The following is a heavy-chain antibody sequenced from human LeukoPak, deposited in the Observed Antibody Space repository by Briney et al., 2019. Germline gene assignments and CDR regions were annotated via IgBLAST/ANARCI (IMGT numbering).Heavy chain of an antibody. D-gene: IGHD2-2*01. CDR1: GFTFSSYE. Sequence: GGSLRLSCAASGFTFSSYEMNWVRQAPGKGLEWVSYISSSGSTIYYADSVKGRFTISRDNAKNSLYLQMNSLRAEDTVVYYCATNGYIVVVPAAMESINEDYWGQGTLVTVSS. J-gene: IGHJ4*02. CDR3: ATNGYIVVVPAAMESINEDY. CDR2: ISSSGSTI. V-gene: IGHV3-48*03.